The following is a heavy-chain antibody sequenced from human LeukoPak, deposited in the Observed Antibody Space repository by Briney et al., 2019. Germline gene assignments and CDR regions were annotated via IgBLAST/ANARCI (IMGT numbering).Heavy chain of an antibody. CDR2: INHSGST. CDR1: GGSFSGYY. J-gene: IGHJ4*02. Sequence: KPSETLSLTCAVYGGSFSGYYWSWIRQPPGKGLEWIGEINHSGSTNYNPSLKSRVTISVDTSKNQFSLKLSSVTAADTAVYYCARGGGHLSRGGRPYYYDSSGYSYTFDYWGQGTLVTVSS. D-gene: IGHD3-22*01. CDR3: ARGGGHLSRGGRPYYYDSSGYSYTFDY. V-gene: IGHV4-34*01.